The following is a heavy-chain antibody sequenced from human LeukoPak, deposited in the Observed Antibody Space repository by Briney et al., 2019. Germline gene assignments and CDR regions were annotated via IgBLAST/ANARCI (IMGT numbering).Heavy chain of an antibody. V-gene: IGHV4-61*01. CDR1: GGSVSSGSYY. D-gene: IGHD3-10*01. J-gene: IGHJ6*04. CDR2: IYYSGST. Sequence: SETLSLTCTVSGGSVSSGSYYWSWIRQPPGQGLEWIGYIYYSGSTNYNPSLKSRVTISVDTSKNQFSLKLSSVTAADTAVYYCARDSAGSGVGYYYYYGMDVWGKGTTVTVSS. CDR3: ARDSAGSGVGYYYYYGMDV.